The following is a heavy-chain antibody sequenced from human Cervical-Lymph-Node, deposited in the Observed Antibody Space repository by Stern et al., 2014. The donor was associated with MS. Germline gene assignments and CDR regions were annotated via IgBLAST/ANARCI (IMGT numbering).Heavy chain of an antibody. CDR2: INHRGST. Sequence: VQLGQWGAGLLKPSETLSLTCAVYGGSFSGYYWSWIRQPPGKGLEWIGEINHRGSTNYNPSLKSRVTISVDTSKNQFSLKLSSVTAADTAVYYCARGHAANVNDYGDSREEEVDNWFDPWGQGTLVTVSS. D-gene: IGHD4-17*01. CDR1: GGSFSGYY. J-gene: IGHJ5*02. CDR3: ARGHAANVNDYGDSREEEVDNWFDP. V-gene: IGHV4-34*01.